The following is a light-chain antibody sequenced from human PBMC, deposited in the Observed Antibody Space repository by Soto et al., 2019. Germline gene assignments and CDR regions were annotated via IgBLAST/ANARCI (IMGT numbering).Light chain of an antibody. J-gene: IGLJ3*02. V-gene: IGLV2-14*01. Sequence: QSVLTQPASVSGSPGQSITISCTGTSSDIGSYNFVSWYQQLPGKAPKLMIYEVSNRPSGVSNRFSGSKSANTASLTISGLHGEDEADYYCQAYDYSLTAFVFGGGTKVTV. CDR2: EVS. CDR3: QAYDYSLTAFV. CDR1: SSDIGSYNF.